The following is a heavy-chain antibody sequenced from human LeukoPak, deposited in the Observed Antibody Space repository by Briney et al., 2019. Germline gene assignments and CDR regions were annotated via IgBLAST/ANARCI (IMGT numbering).Heavy chain of an antibody. CDR1: GFTFDDYA. D-gene: IGHD3-22*01. CDR2: ISSVRNI. CDR3: AKEVFAVIESHFDN. Sequence: GGSLRLSCAASGFTFDDYAMHWVRQAPGKGLEWVSSISSVRNIYYADSVKGRFTISRDNAKNSLYLQMSSLRAEDTAMYYCAKEVFAVIESHFDNWGQGALVTVSS. V-gene: IGHV3-69-1*01. J-gene: IGHJ4*02.